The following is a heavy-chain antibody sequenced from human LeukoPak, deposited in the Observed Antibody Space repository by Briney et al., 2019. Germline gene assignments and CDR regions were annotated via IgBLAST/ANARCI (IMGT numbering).Heavy chain of an antibody. CDR2: IDGNGAKT. CDR3: AKDKSWGFDY. J-gene: IGHJ4*02. CDR1: GFAFHTYG. V-gene: IGHV3-23*01. D-gene: IGHD3-16*01. Sequence: GGSLRLSCAAFGFAFHTYGMSWVRQAPGKGLEWVSAIDGNGAKTFYADPVKGRFTIFRDNSKNTLYLQMNILRAEDTAVYYCAKDKSWGFDYWGEGTLVTVSS.